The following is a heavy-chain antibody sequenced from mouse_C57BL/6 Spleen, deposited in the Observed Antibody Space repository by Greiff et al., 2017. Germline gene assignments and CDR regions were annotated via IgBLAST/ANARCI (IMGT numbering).Heavy chain of an antibody. Sequence: VHVKQSGAELVKPGASVKLSCTASGFNIKDYYMHWVKQRTEQGLEWIGRIDPEDGATKYAPKFQGKATITADTSSNTAYLQHSSLTSEDTAVYYCASLSLHYGSRGYWGQGTTLTVSS. V-gene: IGHV14-2*01. D-gene: IGHD1-1*01. J-gene: IGHJ2*01. CDR1: GFNIKDYY. CDR3: ASLSLHYGSRGY. CDR2: IDPEDGAT.